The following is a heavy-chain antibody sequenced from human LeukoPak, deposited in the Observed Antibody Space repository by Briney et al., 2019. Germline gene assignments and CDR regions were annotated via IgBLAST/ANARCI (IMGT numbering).Heavy chain of an antibody. Sequence: PGGSLRLSCAASGFTFSSYAMSWVRQAPGKGLEWVGFIRSKAYGGTTEYAASVKGRFTISRDDSKSIAYLQMNSLKTEDTAVYYCTRDPNYYDSSGYYVDFDYWGQGTLVTVSS. CDR1: GFTFSSYA. CDR3: TRDPNYYDSSGYYVDFDY. D-gene: IGHD3-22*01. J-gene: IGHJ4*02. V-gene: IGHV3-49*04. CDR2: IRSKAYGGTT.